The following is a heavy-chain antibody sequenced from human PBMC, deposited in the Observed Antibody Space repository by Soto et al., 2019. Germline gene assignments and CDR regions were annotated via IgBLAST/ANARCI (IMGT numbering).Heavy chain of an antibody. CDR3: ARGNYVWGSYREYYYGMDV. V-gene: IGHV4-34*01. D-gene: IGHD3-16*02. J-gene: IGHJ6*02. CDR1: GGSFSGYY. Sequence: QVQLQQWGAGLLKPSETLSLTCAVYGGSFSGYYWSWTRQPPGKGLEWIGEIYHSGSTNYNPSLKSRVTISVDTSKNQFSLKLSSVTAADTAVYYCARGNYVWGSYREYYYGMDVWGQGTTVTVSS. CDR2: IYHSGST.